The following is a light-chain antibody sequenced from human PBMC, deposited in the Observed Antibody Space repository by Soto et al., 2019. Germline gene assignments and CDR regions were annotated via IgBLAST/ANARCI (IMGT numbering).Light chain of an antibody. CDR2: DAS. CDR1: QSPSNY. Sequence: EIVLTQSPVTLSLSPGHGAALSCRASQSPSNYFAWYQQKPGQAPRLLIYDASNRATGTPARFSGSGSGTDFTLTISSREPEDFAVYYCQQRSNWPPSITFGQGTRLEIK. J-gene: IGKJ5*01. CDR3: QQRSNWPPSIT. V-gene: IGKV3-11*01.